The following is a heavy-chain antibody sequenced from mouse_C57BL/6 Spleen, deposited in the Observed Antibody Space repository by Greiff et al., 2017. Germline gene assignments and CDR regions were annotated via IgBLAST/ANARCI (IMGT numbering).Heavy chain of an antibody. D-gene: IGHD3-1*01. CDR2: IDPSDSYT. Sequence: QVQLQQPGAELVMPGASVKLSCKASGYTFTSYWMHWVKQRPGQGLEWIGEIDPSDSYTNYNQKFKGKSTLTVDKSSSTAYMQLSSLTSEDSAVYYCARWGAPATGAMDYWGQGTSVTVSS. J-gene: IGHJ4*01. V-gene: IGHV1-69*01. CDR1: GYTFTSYW. CDR3: ARWGAPATGAMDY.